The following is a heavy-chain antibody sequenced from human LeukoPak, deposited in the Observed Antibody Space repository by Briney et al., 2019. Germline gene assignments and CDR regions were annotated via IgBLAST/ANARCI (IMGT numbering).Heavy chain of an antibody. V-gene: IGHV3-30*18. CDR1: GFSFNNYA. J-gene: IGHJ4*02. CDR3: VKEGVEYSYSYGDY. CDR2: ISYDGGDK. D-gene: IGHD3-16*01. Sequence: GGSLRLSCAASGFSFNNYAMYWVRQAPGKGLEWVALISYDGGDKYYAESMKGRITISRDNAENTLYPQMNNLRPDDTAFYFCVKEGVEYSYSYGDYWGQGTLVTISS.